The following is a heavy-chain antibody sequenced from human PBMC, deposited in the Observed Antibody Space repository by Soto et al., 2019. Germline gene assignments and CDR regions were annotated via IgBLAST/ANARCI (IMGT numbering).Heavy chain of an antibody. D-gene: IGHD6-19*01. CDR2: IKQDGSEK. Sequence: PGGSLRLSCAASGFTLSSYWMSWVRQAPGKGLEWVANIKQDGSEKYYVDSVKGRFTISRDNAKNSLYLQMNSLRGEDTAVYYCARDRRSSGPFDYWGQGTLVTVSS. CDR3: ARDRRSSGPFDY. V-gene: IGHV3-7*03. J-gene: IGHJ4*02. CDR1: GFTLSSYW.